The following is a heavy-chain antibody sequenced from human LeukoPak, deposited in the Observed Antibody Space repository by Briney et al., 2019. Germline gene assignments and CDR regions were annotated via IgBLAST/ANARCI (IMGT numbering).Heavy chain of an antibody. Sequence: GGSLRLSCAASGFTFSSYWMHWVRQVPGKGLVWVARINPGGSSITYADSSKGRFTISRDNAKNTLYLQMDSLRAEDTGVYYCARSNQADDYWGQGTLVTVSS. CDR3: ARSNQADDY. J-gene: IGHJ4*02. V-gene: IGHV3-74*01. CDR2: INPGGSSI. CDR1: GFTFSSYW. D-gene: IGHD1-14*01.